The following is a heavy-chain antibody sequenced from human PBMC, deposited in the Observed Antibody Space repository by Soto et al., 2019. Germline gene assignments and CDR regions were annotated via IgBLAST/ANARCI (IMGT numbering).Heavy chain of an antibody. CDR1: AYTFTSSY. Sequence: SGRISFKTSAYTFTSSYMHFARQAPRQGLEWMGIFNPSGGGTRYAQKFQGRVTITRDTSTSTVYMELSSLRSEDTAVYYCARGGSHRPDYWGQGTLVTVSP. J-gene: IGHJ4*02. CDR2: FNPSGGGT. V-gene: IGHV1-46*03. D-gene: IGHD3-16*02. CDR3: ARGGSHRPDY.